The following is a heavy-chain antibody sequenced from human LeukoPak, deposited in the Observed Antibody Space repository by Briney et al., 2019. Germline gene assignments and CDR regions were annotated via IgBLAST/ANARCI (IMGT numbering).Heavy chain of an antibody. CDR1: GFTFSNYG. CDR3: ATGDGSGTNYFYYYGMDV. CDR2: ISYDGNNK. D-gene: IGHD3-10*01. J-gene: IGHJ6*02. Sequence: GGSLRLSCAASGFTFSNYGIHWVRQAPGKGLEWVAVISYDGNNKYYADSVKGRFAISRDNSKNTLYVQMSSLRAEDTATYYCATGDGSGTNYFYYYGMDVWGQGTRVTVSS. V-gene: IGHV3-30*03.